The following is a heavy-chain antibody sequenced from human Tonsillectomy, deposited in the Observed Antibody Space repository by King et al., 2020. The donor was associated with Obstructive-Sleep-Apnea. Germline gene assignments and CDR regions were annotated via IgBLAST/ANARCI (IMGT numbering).Heavy chain of an antibody. Sequence: VQLVESGGGLVQPGGSLRLSCAASGFTFSSYWMSWVRQAPGKGLEWVANIKQDGSEKYYVDSVKGRFTISRDNAKNSLFLQMNSLRAEDTAVYYYARVRGSYCLDVWGQGTTVTVSS. V-gene: IGHV3-7*03. J-gene: IGHJ6*02. CDR2: IKQDGSEK. CDR3: ARVRGSYCLDV. D-gene: IGHD1-26*01. CDR1: GFTFSSYW.